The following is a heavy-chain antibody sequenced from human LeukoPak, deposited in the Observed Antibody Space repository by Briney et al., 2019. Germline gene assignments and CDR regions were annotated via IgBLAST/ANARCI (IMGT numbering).Heavy chain of an antibody. J-gene: IGHJ4*02. CDR2: VNGNEREK. V-gene: IGHV3-7*01. CDR1: GFTFSTYW. CDR3: ARGRYCTSGSCYFDY. D-gene: IGHD2-8*01. Sequence: SGGSLRLSCAASGFTFSTYWMTWVRRAPGKGLEWVANVNGNEREKYYVDSVKGRFTISRDNAQNSLYLQMSSLRVEDTAVYYCARGRYCTSGSCYFDYWGQGTLVTVSS.